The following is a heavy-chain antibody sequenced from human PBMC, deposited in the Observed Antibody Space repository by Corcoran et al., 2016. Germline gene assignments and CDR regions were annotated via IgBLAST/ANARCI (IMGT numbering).Heavy chain of an antibody. V-gene: IGHV3-53*01. Sequence: EVQLVESGGGLIQPGGSLRLSCAASGFTVSSNYMSWVRQAPGKGLEWVSVIYSGGSTYYADSVKGRFTISRDNSKNTLYLQMNSMRAEDTAVYYCAGGRTGIAAAGTDYYFDYWGQGTLVTVSS. CDR3: AGGRTGIAAAGTDYYFDY. D-gene: IGHD6-13*01. CDR1: GFTVSSNY. CDR2: IYSGGST. J-gene: IGHJ4*02.